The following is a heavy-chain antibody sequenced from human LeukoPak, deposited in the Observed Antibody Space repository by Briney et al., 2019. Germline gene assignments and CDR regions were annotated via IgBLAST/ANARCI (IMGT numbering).Heavy chain of an antibody. CDR2: IDWDDDK. CDR3: ARIAAGYYFDY. Sequence: SGPALVKPTQTLTLTCTFSGFSLSTSGMRVSWIRQPPGKALEWLARIDWDDDKFCSTSLKTRLTISKDTSKNQVVLTMTNMDPVDTATYYCARIAAGYYFDYWGQGTLVTVSS. D-gene: IGHD6-13*01. V-gene: IGHV2-70*04. J-gene: IGHJ4*02. CDR1: GFSLSTSGMR.